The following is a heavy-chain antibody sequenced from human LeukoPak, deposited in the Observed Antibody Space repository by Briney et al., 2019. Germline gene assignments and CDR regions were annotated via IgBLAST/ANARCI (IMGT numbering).Heavy chain of an antibody. Sequence: GGSPRLSCAASRFTFSSYWMSWVRQAPGKGLEWVANIKQDGSEKYYVDSVKGRFTISRDNAKNSLYLQLNSLRAEDTAVYYCARARGGYDFDYWGQGTLVTVSS. CDR2: IKQDGSEK. CDR3: ARARGGYDFDY. D-gene: IGHD5-12*01. J-gene: IGHJ4*02. CDR1: RFTFSSYW. V-gene: IGHV3-7*03.